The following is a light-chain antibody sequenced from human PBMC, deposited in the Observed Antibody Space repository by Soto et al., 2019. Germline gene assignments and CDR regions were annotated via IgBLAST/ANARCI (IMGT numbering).Light chain of an antibody. CDR2: RNN. CDR1: SSNIGSNY. CDR3: AAWDDSLSGNYV. V-gene: IGLV1-47*01. J-gene: IGLJ1*01. Sequence: QSALTQPPSASGTPGQRVTISCSGSSSNIGSNYVYWYQQLPGTAPKLLIYRNNQRPSGVPDRFSGSKSGTSASLAISGLRSEDEADYYCAAWDDSLSGNYVFGTGTKLT.